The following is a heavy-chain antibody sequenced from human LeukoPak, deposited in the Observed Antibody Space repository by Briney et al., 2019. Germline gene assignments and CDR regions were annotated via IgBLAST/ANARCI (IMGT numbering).Heavy chain of an antibody. Sequence: ASVKVSCKASGYTFTGYYMHWVRQAPGQGLEWMGRINPSGGSTSYAQKFQGRVTMTRDTSTSTVYMELSSLRSEDTAVYYCARDGYSYGYAHFFDYWGQGTLVTVSS. D-gene: IGHD5-18*01. CDR2: INPSGGST. J-gene: IGHJ4*02. V-gene: IGHV1-46*03. CDR3: ARDGYSYGYAHFFDY. CDR1: GYTFTGYY.